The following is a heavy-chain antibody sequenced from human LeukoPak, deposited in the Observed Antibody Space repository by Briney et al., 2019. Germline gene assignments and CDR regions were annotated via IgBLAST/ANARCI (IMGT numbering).Heavy chain of an antibody. Sequence: GASVKVSCKASGYTFTGYYMHWVRQAPGQGLEWMGWINPNSGGTNYAQKFQGRVTMTRDTSISTAYMELSRLRSDDTAVYYCARRSLYCSSTSCYGSYYYYMDVWGKGTTVTISS. CDR1: GYTFTGYY. D-gene: IGHD2-2*01. CDR2: INPNSGGT. CDR3: ARRSLYCSSTSCYGSYYYYMDV. J-gene: IGHJ6*03. V-gene: IGHV1-2*02.